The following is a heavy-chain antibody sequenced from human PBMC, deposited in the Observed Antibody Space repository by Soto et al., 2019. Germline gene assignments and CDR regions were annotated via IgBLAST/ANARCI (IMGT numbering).Heavy chain of an antibody. V-gene: IGHV3-48*03. CDR2: IRANDESI. J-gene: IGHJ6*02. CDR3: ARRAWDSYYAIDV. D-gene: IGHD3-22*01. CDR1: GFDFRSYE. Sequence: GGSLRLSCVASGFDFRSYEMNWVRQAPGKGLEWVSNIRANDESIYYADSVKGRVSVSRDNPKNTLYLEMNSLRPEDTAVYFCARRAWDSYYAIDVWGQGTTVTVSS.